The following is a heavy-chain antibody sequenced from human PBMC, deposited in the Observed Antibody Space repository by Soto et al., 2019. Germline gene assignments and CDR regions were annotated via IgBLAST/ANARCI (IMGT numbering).Heavy chain of an antibody. J-gene: IGHJ6*02. V-gene: IGHV3-21*06. Sequence: EVQLVESGGGLVKPGGSLRLSCAASGFTFSRYSMNWVRQAPGKGLEWVSSISSGSSYIYYADSVKGRFTISRDNAKNSLYLQMNSLRADDTAVYYCARSSGGSGKLWNYYGMDVWGQGTTVTVSS. D-gene: IGHD3-10*01. CDR1: GFTFSRYS. CDR3: ARSSGGSGKLWNYYGMDV. CDR2: ISSGSSYI.